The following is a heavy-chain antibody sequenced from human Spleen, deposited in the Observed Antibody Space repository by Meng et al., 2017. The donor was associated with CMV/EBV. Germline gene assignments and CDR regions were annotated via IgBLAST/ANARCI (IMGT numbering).Heavy chain of an antibody. J-gene: IGHJ4*02. Sequence: QVRLQESGPGLVKPSETLSLTCTVSGGSISSYYWSCIRQPPGKGLEWIGYIYYSGSTNYNPSLKSRVTISVDTSKNQFSLKLSSVTAADTAVYYCARGWSIGTDYWGQGTLVTVSS. V-gene: IGHV4-59*01. CDR1: GGSISSYY. CDR3: ARGWSIGTDY. CDR2: IYYSGST. D-gene: IGHD6-13*01.